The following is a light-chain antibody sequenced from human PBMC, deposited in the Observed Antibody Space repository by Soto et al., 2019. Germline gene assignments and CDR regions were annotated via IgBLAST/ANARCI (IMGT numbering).Light chain of an antibody. CDR1: QSISNW. J-gene: IGKJ2*02. Sequence: DIQMTQSPSTLSASVGDRVTISCRASQSISNWLAWYQQKPGKAPKLLIYKASSLDSGVPSRFSGSGSGTESTLTISSLQPDDFATYYCQEYKTSWCPVGQGTKVDSK. CDR3: QEYKTSWCP. V-gene: IGKV1-5*03. CDR2: KAS.